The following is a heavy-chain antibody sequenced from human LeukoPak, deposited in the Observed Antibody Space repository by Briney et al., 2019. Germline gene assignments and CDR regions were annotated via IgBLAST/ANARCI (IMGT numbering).Heavy chain of an antibody. J-gene: IGHJ4*02. CDR2: MNPNSGNT. V-gene: IGHV1-8*03. CDR1: GCTFTSYD. Sequence: ASVKVSCEASGCTFTSYDINWVRQATGQGLEWMGWMNPNSGNTGYAQKFQGRVTITRNTSISTAYMELSSLRSEDTAVYYCARGSMVGATAIDYWGQGTLVTVSS. CDR3: ARGSMVGATAIDY. D-gene: IGHD1-26*01.